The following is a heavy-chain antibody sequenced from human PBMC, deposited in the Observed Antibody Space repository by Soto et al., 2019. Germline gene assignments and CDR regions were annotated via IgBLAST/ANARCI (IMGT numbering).Heavy chain of an antibody. CDR2: TFVTGAT. CDR3: ARGRSDRAGSSFGRRMDV. V-gene: IGHV4-61*01. J-gene: IGHJ6*02. CDR1: GEALGSGQSY. Sequence: QVQLQESGPGLVKSSETLSLICFVSGEALGSGQSYWNWIRQAPGKGLEWIGHTFVTGATKYSACLKTRVTMSVDTSKSQISLTLTSVTAADSATYFCARGRSDRAGSSFGRRMDVWGQGTTVTVSS. D-gene: IGHD3-10*01.